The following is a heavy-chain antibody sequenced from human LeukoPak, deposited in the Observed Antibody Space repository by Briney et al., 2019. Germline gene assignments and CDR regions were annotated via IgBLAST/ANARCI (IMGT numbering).Heavy chain of an antibody. Sequence: GGSLRLSCAASGFTVSSNYMSWVRQAPGKGLEWVSVIYSGGSTYYADSVKGRFTISRDNSKNTLYLQMNSLRAEDTAVYYCAKLYDYGGTLERTQALDDAFDIWGQGTMVTVSS. CDR1: GFTVSSNY. CDR3: AKLYDYGGTLERTQALDDAFDI. D-gene: IGHD4-23*01. CDR2: IYSGGST. V-gene: IGHV3-53*01. J-gene: IGHJ3*02.